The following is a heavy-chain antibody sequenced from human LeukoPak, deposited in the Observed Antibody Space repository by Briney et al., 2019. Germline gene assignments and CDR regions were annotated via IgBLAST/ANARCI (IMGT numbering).Heavy chain of an antibody. V-gene: IGHV1-8*01. D-gene: IGHD3-22*01. Sequence: ASVKVSCKASGYTFTSYDINWVRQATGQGLEWMGWMNPNSGNTGYAQKFQGRVTMTRNTSISTAYMELGSLRSEDTAVYYCARDGGYYDSLYYYYGMDVWGQGTTVTVSS. CDR3: ARDGGYYDSLYYYYGMDV. CDR1: GYTFTSYD. CDR2: MNPNSGNT. J-gene: IGHJ6*02.